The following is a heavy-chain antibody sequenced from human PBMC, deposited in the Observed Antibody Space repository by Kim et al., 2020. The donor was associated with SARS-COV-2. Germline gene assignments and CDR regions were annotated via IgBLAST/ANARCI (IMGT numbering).Heavy chain of an antibody. CDR2: T. CDR3: ASVSSSLPEGY. V-gene: IGHV3-53*04. D-gene: IGHD6-13*01. Sequence: TYYADSVKGRFTIARHNAKNTLYLQMNSLRAEDTAVYYCASVSSSLPEGYWGQGTLVTVSS. J-gene: IGHJ4*02.